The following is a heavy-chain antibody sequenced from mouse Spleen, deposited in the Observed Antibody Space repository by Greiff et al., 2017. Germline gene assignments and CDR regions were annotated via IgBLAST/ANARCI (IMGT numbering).Heavy chain of an antibody. D-gene: IGHD1-2*01. CDR3: ATHGYDY. V-gene: IGHV5-9-3*01. J-gene: IGHJ2*01. CDR2: ISSGGSYT. Sequence: EVHLVESGGGLVKPGGSLKLSCAASGFTFSSYAMSWVRQTPEKRLEWVATISSGGSYTYYPDSVKGRFTISRDNAKNTLYLQMSSLRSEDTAMYYCATHGYDYWGQGTTLTVSS. CDR1: GFTFSSYA.